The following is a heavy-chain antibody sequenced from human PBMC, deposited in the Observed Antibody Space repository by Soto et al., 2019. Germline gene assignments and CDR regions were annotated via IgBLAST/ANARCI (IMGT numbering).Heavy chain of an antibody. V-gene: IGHV3-15*01. CDR1: GFAFSHVW. D-gene: IGHD3-16*01. CDR3: ATEGQMSCASDWADYFDH. CDR2: IKRKSDHGTT. J-gene: IGHJ4*01. Sequence: EMQLVESGGGLVEPGGSLRLSCAASGFAFSHVWMTWVRQAPGKGLEWVGRIKRKSDHGTTDYAAAVKGRFTISRDDSKNTLYLQIDSLKTEDTAVYYCATEGQMSCASDWADYFDHWGRGTLVTVSS.